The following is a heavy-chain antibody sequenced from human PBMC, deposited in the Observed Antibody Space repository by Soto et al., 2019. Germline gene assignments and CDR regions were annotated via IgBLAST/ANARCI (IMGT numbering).Heavy chain of an antibody. CDR2: LNAGNGDT. Sequence: QAQLEQSGAEVKKPGASVKISCKASGYTFTNYAVHWLRQAPVQGLAWMGWLNAGNGDTKYSPTFQGRDTITSDTSASTAYMELRSLRSEDTAVYYCARQGIPYNSGSGDYFYYYYNYMDGWGKGTTVTVSS. D-gene: IGHD3-10*01. J-gene: IGHJ6*03. CDR3: ARQGIPYNSGSGDYFYYYYNYMDG. V-gene: IGHV1-3*01. CDR1: GYTFTNYA.